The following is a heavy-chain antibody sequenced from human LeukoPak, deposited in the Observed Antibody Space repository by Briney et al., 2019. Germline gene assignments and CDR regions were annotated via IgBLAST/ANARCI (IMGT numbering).Heavy chain of an antibody. D-gene: IGHD5-24*01. Sequence: GASVIVSCKASGYTFTTYAMNWVRQAPGQGLEWMGWINTNTGNPTYAQGFTGQFVFSLATSVSTAYLQIISLKAEDTAVYYCARAGDGHNRPHQDYWGQGTLVTVSS. CDR3: ARAGDGHNRPHQDY. CDR2: INTNTGNP. V-gene: IGHV7-4-1*02. CDR1: GYTFTTYA. J-gene: IGHJ4*02.